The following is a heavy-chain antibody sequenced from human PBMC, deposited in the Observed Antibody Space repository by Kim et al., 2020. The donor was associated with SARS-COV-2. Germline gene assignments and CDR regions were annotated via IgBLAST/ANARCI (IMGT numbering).Heavy chain of an antibody. V-gene: IGHV4-4*02. CDR1: GASITSNNW. CDR3: ARPVAGSVWDV. CDR2: IYHTGST. J-gene: IGHJ6*02. Sequence: SETLSLICVVSGASITSNNWWSWVSQPPGKGLEWIGDIYHTGSTNYKTSLKSRVTLSVDKSKNQFSLNLKSVTAADTAVYYCARPVAGSVWDVWGQGTTVTGPS. D-gene: IGHD6-19*01.